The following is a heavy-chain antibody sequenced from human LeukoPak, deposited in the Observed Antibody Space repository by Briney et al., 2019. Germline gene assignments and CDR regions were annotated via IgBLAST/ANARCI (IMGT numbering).Heavy chain of an antibody. Sequence: GGSLRLSCGVSDFSFSDFYMSWIRQAPGRGLEWISYISGSGATIYYAASVKGRFTISRDNAKSSLYMQMNDLRIGDTAVYYCARITFVVEGYGMDVWGQGTTVTVSS. CDR3: ARITFVVEGYGMDV. D-gene: IGHD2-21*01. J-gene: IGHJ6*02. CDR2: ISGSGATI. V-gene: IGHV3-11*01. CDR1: DFSFSDFY.